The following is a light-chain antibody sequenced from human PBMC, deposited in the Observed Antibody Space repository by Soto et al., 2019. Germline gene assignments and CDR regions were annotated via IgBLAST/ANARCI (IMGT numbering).Light chain of an antibody. CDR3: QQYNNWPQT. CDR2: GAS. J-gene: IGKJ1*01. Sequence: EIVLTQSPGTLSLSPGERATLSCRASQSLDGNFLAWYQEKPGQAPRLLIYGASSRASGIPDRFSGSGSGTDFTLTISRLEPEDFAVYYCQQYNNWPQTFGQGTKVDI. CDR1: QSLDGNF. V-gene: IGKV3-20*01.